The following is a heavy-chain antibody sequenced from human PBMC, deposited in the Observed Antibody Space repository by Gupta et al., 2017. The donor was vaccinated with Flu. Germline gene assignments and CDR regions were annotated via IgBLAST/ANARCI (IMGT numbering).Heavy chain of an antibody. CDR1: GGSFSSGGYY. J-gene: IGHJ5*02. Sequence: QVQLQESGPGLVRPSQTLSLTCTVSGGSFSSGGYYCSWIRQHPGKGLEWIGYIYYSGNTYYNPSLKSRLTISVDTSKNQFSLKLSSLTAADTAVYYCARGLGYCSGVSCHNWFDPWGQGTLVTVSS. V-gene: IGHV4-31*03. CDR2: IYYSGNT. D-gene: IGHD2-15*01. CDR3: ARGLGYCSGVSCHNWFDP.